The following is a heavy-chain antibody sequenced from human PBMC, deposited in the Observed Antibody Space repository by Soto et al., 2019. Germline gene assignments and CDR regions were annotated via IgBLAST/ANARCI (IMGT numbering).Heavy chain of an antibody. D-gene: IGHD4-17*01. CDR1: GGSISRILSY. CDR2: IYYSGTT. CDR3: ARHVSRNGGYLFDY. J-gene: IGHJ4*02. Sequence: QLQLQESGPGLVKPSETLSLTCSVSGGSISRILSYWGWIRQPPGKGLEWIGIIYYSGTTYKKPYLKRRATTDIDTSNNQFSLKLAPVTAADTAIYYCARHVSRNGGYLFDYWGQVTLVSVSS. V-gene: IGHV4-39*01.